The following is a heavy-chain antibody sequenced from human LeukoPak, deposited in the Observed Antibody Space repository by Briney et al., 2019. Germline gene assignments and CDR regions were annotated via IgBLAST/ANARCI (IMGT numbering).Heavy chain of an antibody. D-gene: IGHD3-10*01. V-gene: IGHV3-21*01. CDR1: GFAFSSYS. CDR3: PRENYGSGSGDY. J-gene: IGHJ4*02. Sequence: GGSLRLSCAASGFAFSSYSMNWVRQAPGEGLEWVSSISISSSYIYYADSVKGRFTISRGHAKNSLYLRMNSLRAENTAVYYCPRENYGSGSGDYRGQGTLVTVSS. CDR2: ISISSSYI.